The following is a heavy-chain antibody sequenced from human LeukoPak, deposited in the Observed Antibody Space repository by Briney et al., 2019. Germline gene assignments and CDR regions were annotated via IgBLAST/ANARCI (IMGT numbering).Heavy chain of an antibody. Sequence: PGASVKVSCKASGYTFTSYDINWVRQATGQGLEWMGWMNPNSGNTGYAQKFQGRVTMTRNTSISTAYMELSSLRSEDTAVYYCARSSSSWYYFDYWGQGTLVTVSS. CDR2: MNPNSGNT. J-gene: IGHJ4*02. CDR1: GYTFTSYD. D-gene: IGHD6-13*01. CDR3: ARSSSSWYYFDY. V-gene: IGHV1-8*01.